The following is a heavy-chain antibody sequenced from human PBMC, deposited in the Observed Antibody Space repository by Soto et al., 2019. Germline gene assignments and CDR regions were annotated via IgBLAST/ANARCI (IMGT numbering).Heavy chain of an antibody. CDR3: ATWGLQWELTHPNY. CDR1: GYRFTSYD. J-gene: IGHJ4*02. D-gene: IGHD1-26*01. CDR2: MNPNGGKT. V-gene: IGHV1-8*01. Sequence: AASVKVSCKASGYRFTSYDIKWVRQATGQGLEWMGWMNPNGGKTGYAQKFQGRVTMTKDTSTDTAYMELSSLRSEDTAVYYCATWGLQWELTHPNYSGQGTLVTVSS.